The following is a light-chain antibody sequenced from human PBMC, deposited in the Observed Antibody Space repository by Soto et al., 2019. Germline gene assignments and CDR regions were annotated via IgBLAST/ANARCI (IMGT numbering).Light chain of an antibody. J-gene: IGKJ4*01. CDR3: QQYVNSPLT. V-gene: IGKV3-20*01. CDR1: QSVASS. Sequence: EIVLRQSPGTLSLSPGERGTLSCRASQSVASSLAWYQQKPGQAPRLLIYDASNRATGIPDRFSGSGSGTDFTLTLSRLEPEDFAVYYCQQYVNSPLTFGGGTRVDIK. CDR2: DAS.